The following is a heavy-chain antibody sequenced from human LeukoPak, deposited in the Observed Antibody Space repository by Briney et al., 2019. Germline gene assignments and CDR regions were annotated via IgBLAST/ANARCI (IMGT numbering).Heavy chain of an antibody. J-gene: IGHJ5*02. CDR2: ISSSSSFI. CDR1: GLNFNSYS. Sequence: GGSLRLSCAASGLNFNSYSMNWVRQAPGKGLEWVSSISSSSSFIYYADSLKGRFTISRDNAKNSLYLQMNSLRAEDTAVYYCAKGGYSGYVGWFDPWGQGTLVTVSS. CDR3: AKGGYSGYVGWFDP. D-gene: IGHD5-12*01. V-gene: IGHV3-21*01.